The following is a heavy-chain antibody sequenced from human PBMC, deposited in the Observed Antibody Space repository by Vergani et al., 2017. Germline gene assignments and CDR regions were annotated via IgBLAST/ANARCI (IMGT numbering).Heavy chain of an antibody. D-gene: IGHD1-1*01. CDR1: EYSFGNYW. CDR2: IYPADSDT. J-gene: IGHJ4*02. Sequence: EVELVQSGQEMRKPGESLKIPCKGSEYSFGNYWIGWVRQMPGKGLEWMGIIYPADSDTRYSPSFQGQVTISADKSISTAFLQWDSLKASDTALYYCARHTTYTDSWGQGTLVTVSS. CDR3: ARHTTYTDS. V-gene: IGHV5-51*06.